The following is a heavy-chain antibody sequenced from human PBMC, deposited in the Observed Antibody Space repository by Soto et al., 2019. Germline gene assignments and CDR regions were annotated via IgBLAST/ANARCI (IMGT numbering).Heavy chain of an antibody. J-gene: IGHJ4*02. V-gene: IGHV3-33*01. Sequence: GGSLRLSCAASGFTFSSYGMHWVRQAPGKGLEWVAVIWYDGSNKYYADSVKGRFTISRDNSKNTLYLQMNSLRAEDTAVYNCARDRNYYDSSGYLFDYWGQGTLVTVSS. CDR3: ARDRNYYDSSGYLFDY. CDR1: GFTFSSYG. D-gene: IGHD3-22*01. CDR2: IWYDGSNK.